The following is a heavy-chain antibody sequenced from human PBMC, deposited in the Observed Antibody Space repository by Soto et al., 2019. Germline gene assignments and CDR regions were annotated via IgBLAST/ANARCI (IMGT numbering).Heavy chain of an antibody. CDR3: ARAVGSSSYDY. D-gene: IGHD6-13*01. J-gene: IGHJ4*02. CDR2: IIPILGIA. V-gene: IGHV1-69*02. Sequence: QVQLVQSGAEVKKPGSSVKVSCKASGGTFSSYTISWVRQAPGQGLEWMGRIIPILGIANYAQKFQGRVTIPADKSTSTAYMELSSLRCEDTAVYYCARAVGSSSYDYWGQGTLVTVSS. CDR1: GGTFSSYT.